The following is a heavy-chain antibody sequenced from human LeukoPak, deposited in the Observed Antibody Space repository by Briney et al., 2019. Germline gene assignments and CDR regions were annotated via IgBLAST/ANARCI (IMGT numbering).Heavy chain of an antibody. V-gene: IGHV1-69*13. J-gene: IGHJ4*02. Sequence: SVKVSCKASGGTFSSYAISWVRQAPGQGLEWMGGIIPIFGTANYAQKFQGRVTITADESTSTAYMELSSLRSEDTAVYYCARFKVEMATIAPDYWGQGTPVTVSS. CDR2: IIPIFGTA. CDR3: ARFKVEMATIAPDY. D-gene: IGHD5-24*01. CDR1: GGTFSSYA.